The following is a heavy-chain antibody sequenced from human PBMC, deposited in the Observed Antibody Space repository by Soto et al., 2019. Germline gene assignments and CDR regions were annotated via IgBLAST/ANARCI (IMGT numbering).Heavy chain of an antibody. J-gene: IGHJ4*02. CDR3: ERRNHYGNYEPFGY. CDR1: GGSISSSSYY. Sequence: QLQLQESGPGLVKPSETLSLTCTVSGGSISSSSYYWGWIRQPPGKGLEGFGSIYYSGSTYYNQALKSRVTIYVNTSKNQFSLKLSSVTAADMAVYYCERRNHYGNYEPFGYWGQGTLVNASS. V-gene: IGHV4-39*01. CDR2: IYYSGST. D-gene: IGHD4-17*01.